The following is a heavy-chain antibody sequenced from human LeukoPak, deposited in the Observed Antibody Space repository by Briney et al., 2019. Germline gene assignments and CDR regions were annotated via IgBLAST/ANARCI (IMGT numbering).Heavy chain of an antibody. V-gene: IGHV4-39*01. CDR2: IYQRTT. CDR1: DGSISSTTYY. Sequence: PSETLSLTCTVSDGSISSTTYYWGWIRQPPGQGLEWIGSIYQRTTYYNPSLKSRVTISVDTSKNQFSLKLRSVTAADTAVYYCARQPGPAYPDYWGQGTLVTVSS. CDR3: ARQPGPAYPDY. J-gene: IGHJ4*02. D-gene: IGHD2-2*02.